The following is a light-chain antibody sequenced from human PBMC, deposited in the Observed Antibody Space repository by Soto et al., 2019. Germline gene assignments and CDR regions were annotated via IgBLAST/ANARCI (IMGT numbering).Light chain of an antibody. CDR3: AAWDDSLSGPV. CDR1: SSNIGSNY. Sequence: QSVLTQPPSASGTPGQRVTISCSGSSSNIGSNYVYWYQQLPGTAPKLLIYRNNQRPSAVPDRFSGSKSGTSASLAISALRSEDEADYYCAAWDDSLSGPVFGGGTQLTVL. J-gene: IGLJ7*01. CDR2: RNN. V-gene: IGLV1-47*01.